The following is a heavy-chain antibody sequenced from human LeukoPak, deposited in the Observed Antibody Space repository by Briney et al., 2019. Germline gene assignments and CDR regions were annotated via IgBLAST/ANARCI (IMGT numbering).Heavy chain of an antibody. J-gene: IGHJ4*02. D-gene: IGHD6-13*01. CDR1: GFTFSSYG. V-gene: IGHV5-51*01. CDR2: IYPGDSDT. CDR3: ARSRSSISLYYFDY. Sequence: GGSLRLSCAASGFTFSSYGIHWVRQMPGKGLEWVGIIYPGDSDTRYSPSFQGQVTISADKSISTAYLQWSSLKASDTAMYYCARSRSSISLYYFDYWGQGTLVTVSS.